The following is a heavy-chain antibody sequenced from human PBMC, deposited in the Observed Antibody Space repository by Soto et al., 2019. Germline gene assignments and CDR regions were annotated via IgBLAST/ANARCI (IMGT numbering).Heavy chain of an antibody. V-gene: IGHV4-61*01. CDR1: GGSVSSGSYY. CDR2: IYYSGST. D-gene: IGHD5-18*01. CDR3: ASLYTAMARAYYYYGMDV. Sequence: QVQLQESGPGLVKPSETLSLTCTVSGGSVSSGSYYWSWIRQPPGKGLEWIGYIYYSGSTNYNPALKSRVTISVDTSKNQFSLKLSSVTAADTAVYYCASLYTAMARAYYYYGMDVWGQGTTVTVSS. J-gene: IGHJ6*02.